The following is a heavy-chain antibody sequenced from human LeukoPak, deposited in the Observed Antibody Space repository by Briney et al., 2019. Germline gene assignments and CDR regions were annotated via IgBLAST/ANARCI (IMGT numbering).Heavy chain of an antibody. D-gene: IGHD3-9*01. CDR1: GYTFTSYG. J-gene: IGHJ5*02. V-gene: IGHV1-18*01. CDR2: ISAYNGNT. Sequence: GASVKVSCKASGYTFTSYGISWVRQAPGQGLEWMGWISAYNGNTNYAQKLQGRVTMTTDTSTSTAYMELRSLRSDDTAVYYCARVGSYYDILTGYQTNWFDPWGQGTLVTVSS. CDR3: ARVGSYYDILTGYQTNWFDP.